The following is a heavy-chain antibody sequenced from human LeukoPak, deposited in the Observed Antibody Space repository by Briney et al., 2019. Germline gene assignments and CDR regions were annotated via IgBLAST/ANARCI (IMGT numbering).Heavy chain of an antibody. D-gene: IGHD4-17*01. J-gene: IGHJ5*02. Sequence: GASVKVSCKASGYTFTDYYMHWVRQAPGQGLEWMGWIHPNSGDTKSAQRFQGRVTMTSDTSISTAYMELTRLTSDDTAVYYCASYYGHYTRNWMDTWGQGTLVTVSS. CDR1: GYTFTDYY. V-gene: IGHV1-2*02. CDR2: IHPNSGDT. CDR3: ASYYGHYTRNWMDT.